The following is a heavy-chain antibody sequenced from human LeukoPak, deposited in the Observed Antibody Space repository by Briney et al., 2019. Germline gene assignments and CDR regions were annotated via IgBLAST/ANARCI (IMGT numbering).Heavy chain of an antibody. Sequence: GGSLRLSCAASGFTFSNYAMHWVRQAPGKGLEWVAAISYDGSKTYYADSVKGRFSISRDNSENTLYLQMDSLRAEDTVVYYCASNRGSDYWGQGTLVTVSS. J-gene: IGHJ4*02. CDR2: ISYDGSKT. V-gene: IGHV3-30*17. CDR1: GFTFSNYA. CDR3: ASNRGSDY. D-gene: IGHD3-10*01.